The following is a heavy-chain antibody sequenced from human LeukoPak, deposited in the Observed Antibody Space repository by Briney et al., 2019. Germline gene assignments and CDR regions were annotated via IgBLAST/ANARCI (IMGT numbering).Heavy chain of an antibody. Sequence: SETLSLTCTVSGYSISSGYYWGWIRQPPGKGLEWIGSIYHSGSTYYNPSLKSRVTISVDTSKNQFSLKLSSVTAADTAVYYCARGGWNYRGWFDPWGQGTLVTASS. CDR2: IYHSGST. V-gene: IGHV4-38-2*02. CDR3: ARGGWNYRGWFDP. CDR1: GYSISSGYY. D-gene: IGHD1-7*01. J-gene: IGHJ5*02.